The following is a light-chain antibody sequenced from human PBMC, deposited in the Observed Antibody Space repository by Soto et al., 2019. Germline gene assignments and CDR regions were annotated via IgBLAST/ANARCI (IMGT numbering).Light chain of an antibody. CDR2: VNS. V-gene: IGLV1-40*01. CDR3: QSYDSSLSAVV. CDR1: SSNIGAGYD. J-gene: IGLJ2*01. Sequence: QSVLTQPPSVSGAPGQRVTISCTGSSSNIGAGYDVHWYQQLPGTAPKLLIYVNSNRPSGVPDRFSGSKSGTSASLAITGLQSEDEADYYCQSYDSSLSAVVFGGGTKVTFL.